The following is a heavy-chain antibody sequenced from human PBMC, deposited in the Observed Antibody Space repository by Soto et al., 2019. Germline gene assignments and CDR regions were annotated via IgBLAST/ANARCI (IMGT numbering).Heavy chain of an antibody. CDR2: IYCSGST. CDR1: GGSISSGGYY. Sequence: PSETLSLTCTVSGGSISSGGYYWSWIRQHPGKGLEWIGYIYCSGSTYYNPSLKSRVTISVDTSKNQFSLKLSSVTAADTAVYYCARVGSSGGVWFDPWGQGTLVTVSS. J-gene: IGHJ5*02. CDR3: ARVGSSGGVWFDP. D-gene: IGHD6-25*01. V-gene: IGHV4-31*03.